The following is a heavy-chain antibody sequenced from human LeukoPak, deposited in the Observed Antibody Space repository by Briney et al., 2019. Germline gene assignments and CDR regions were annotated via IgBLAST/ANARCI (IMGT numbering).Heavy chain of an antibody. CDR2: IRNKSHGYTT. J-gene: IGHJ4*02. V-gene: IGHV3-72*01. D-gene: IGHD4-17*01. Sequence: GGSLRLSCAASGFTFSDYYMDWVRQAPGKGLELVGRIRNKSHGYTTEYAASVKGRFTISRDHSNNSLNLQMNSLKTEDTAVYHCARDLGAATTAWGQGTLVTVSS. CDR3: ARDLGAATTA. CDR1: GFTFSDYY.